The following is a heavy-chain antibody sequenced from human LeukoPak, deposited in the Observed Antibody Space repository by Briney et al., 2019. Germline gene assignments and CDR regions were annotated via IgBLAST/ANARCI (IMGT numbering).Heavy chain of an antibody. Sequence: SETLSLTCTVSGGSISSYYWSWIRQPPGKGQEWIGYIYYSGSTNYNPPLKSRVTISVDTSKNQFSLKLSSVTAADTAVYYCARAGWFAGLYYYYYMDVWGKGTTVTVSS. CDR2: IYYSGST. J-gene: IGHJ6*03. CDR1: GGSISSYY. V-gene: IGHV4-59*01. CDR3: ARAGWFAGLYYYYYMDV. D-gene: IGHD3-10*01.